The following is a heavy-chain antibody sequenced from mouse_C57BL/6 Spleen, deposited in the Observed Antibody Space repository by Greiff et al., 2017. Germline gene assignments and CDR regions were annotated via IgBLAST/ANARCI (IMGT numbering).Heavy chain of an antibody. J-gene: IGHJ1*03. CDR2: ISSGGDYI. CDR3: TRENYYGSSYWYFDV. Sequence: EVQGVESGEGLVKPGGSLKLSCAASGFTFSSYAMSWVRQTPEKRLEWVAYISSGGDYIYYADTVKGRFTISRDNARNTLYLQMSSLKSEDTAMYYGTRENYYGSSYWYFDVWGTGTTVTVSS. D-gene: IGHD1-1*01. CDR1: GFTFSSYA. V-gene: IGHV5-9-1*02.